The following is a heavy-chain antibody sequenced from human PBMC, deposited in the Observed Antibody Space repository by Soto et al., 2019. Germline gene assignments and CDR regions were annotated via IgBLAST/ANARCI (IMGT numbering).Heavy chain of an antibody. CDR3: TTDRKGYDSSGYLVPLFDY. J-gene: IGHJ4*02. V-gene: IGHV3-15*01. CDR2: IKSKTDGGTT. D-gene: IGHD3-22*01. Sequence: PGGSLRLSCAASGFTFSNAWMSWVRQAPGKGLEWVGRIKSKTDGGTTDYAAPVKGRFTISRDDSKNTLYLQMNSLKTGDTAVYYCTTDRKGYDSSGYLVPLFDYWGQGTLVTVSS. CDR1: GFTFSNAW.